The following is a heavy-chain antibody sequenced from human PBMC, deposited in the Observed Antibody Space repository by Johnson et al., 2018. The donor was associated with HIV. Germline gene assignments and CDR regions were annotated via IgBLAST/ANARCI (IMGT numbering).Heavy chain of an antibody. CDR2: IRYDASDK. V-gene: IGHV3-30*02. Sequence: QVQLVESGGGVVQPGGSLRLSCSASGFTFRNYGMHWVRQAPGKGLEWVALIRYDASDKYYGDSVRGRFTISRDNSKSTLYLQMGRLRGEDTAVYYCARDITSSFPVVTPFAPGHTFDVWGQGTMVTVSS. J-gene: IGHJ3*01. CDR1: GFTFRNYG. D-gene: IGHD4-23*01. CDR3: ARDITSSFPVVTPFAPGHTFDV.